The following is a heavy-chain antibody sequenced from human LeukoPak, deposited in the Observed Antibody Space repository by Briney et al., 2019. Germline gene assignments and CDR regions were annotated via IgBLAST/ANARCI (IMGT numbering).Heavy chain of an antibody. Sequence: PSETLSLTCAVSGVSFDDYYWSWVRQTPGKGLEWIGEINHSGYTNDSPSLKSRVTLSIDTSRKQFSLNLRSVTVADAGVYYCTRMTTGHDYWGQGTLVTVSS. J-gene: IGHJ4*02. CDR1: GVSFDDYY. CDR3: TRMTTGHDY. V-gene: IGHV4-34*01. D-gene: IGHD4-17*01. CDR2: INHSGYT.